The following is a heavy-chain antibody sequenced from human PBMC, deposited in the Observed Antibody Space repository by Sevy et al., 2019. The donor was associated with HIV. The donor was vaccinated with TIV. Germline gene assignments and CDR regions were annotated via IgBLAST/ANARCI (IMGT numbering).Heavy chain of an antibody. J-gene: IGHJ4*02. CDR3: AKDQGAAKYYYDSSGYWDY. CDR2: ISYDGSDK. D-gene: IGHD3-22*01. V-gene: IGHV3-30*18. CDR1: GFTFSAHG. Sequence: GESLKISCAASGFTFSAHGMHWVRQAPGKGLEWVALISYDGSDKYYADSVKGRFTISRDNSKNTLDLQMNSLRAEDTAVYYCAKDQGAAKYYYDSSGYWDYWGQGTLVTVSS.